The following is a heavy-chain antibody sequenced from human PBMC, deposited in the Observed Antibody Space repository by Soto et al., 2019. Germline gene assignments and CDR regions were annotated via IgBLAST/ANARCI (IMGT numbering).Heavy chain of an antibody. CDR1: GYTFRAYS. J-gene: IGHJ4*02. Sequence: QVPVVQSGAEVNKPGASVKVSCKASGYTFRAYSMNWVRQAPGQRLEWMGWINGVNGNTEYSQTFQGRVTITRDTSASIAYMELRSLRPEDTAVYYCARGSNAGLDYWGQGTLVTVSS. CDR3: ARGSNAGLDY. V-gene: IGHV1-3*01. CDR2: INGVNGNT. D-gene: IGHD4-4*01.